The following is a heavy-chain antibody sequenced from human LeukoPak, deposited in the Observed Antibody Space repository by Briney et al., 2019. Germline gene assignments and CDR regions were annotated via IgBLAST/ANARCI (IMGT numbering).Heavy chain of an antibody. CDR3: ARDPVAVAGRYYYYYGMDV. J-gene: IGHJ6*04. CDR1: GYTFTSYA. Sequence: GASVKVSYKASGYTFTSYAMHWVRQAPGQRLEWMGWINAGNGNTKYSQKFQGRVTITRDTSASTAYMELSSLRPEDTAVYYCARDPVAVAGRYYYYYGMDVWGKGTTVTVSS. CDR2: INAGNGNT. V-gene: IGHV1-3*01. D-gene: IGHD6-19*01.